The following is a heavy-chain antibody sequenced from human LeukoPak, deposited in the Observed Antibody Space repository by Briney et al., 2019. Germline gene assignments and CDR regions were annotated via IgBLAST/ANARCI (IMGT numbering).Heavy chain of an antibody. D-gene: IGHD6-13*01. CDR2: INHSGST. V-gene: IGHV4-34*01. CDR3: ASLQGLAIAEDY. CDR1: GGSFSGYY. Sequence: PSETLSLTCAVYGGSFSGYYWSWIRQPPGKGLEWIGEINHSGSTNYNPSLKSRATISVDTSKNQFSLKLSSVTAADTAVYYCASLQGLAIAEDYWGQGTLVTVSS. J-gene: IGHJ4*02.